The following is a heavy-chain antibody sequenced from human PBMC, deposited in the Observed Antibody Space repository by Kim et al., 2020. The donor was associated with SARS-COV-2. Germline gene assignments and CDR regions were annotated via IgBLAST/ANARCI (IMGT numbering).Heavy chain of an antibody. V-gene: IGHV4-31*02. Sequence: GSAYYNPSLKSRVTISVDTSKNQFSLELSSVTACDTAVYYCAGGVGGLGIWGQGTMVTVSS. J-gene: IGHJ3*02. CDR2: GSA. CDR3: AGGVGGLGI.